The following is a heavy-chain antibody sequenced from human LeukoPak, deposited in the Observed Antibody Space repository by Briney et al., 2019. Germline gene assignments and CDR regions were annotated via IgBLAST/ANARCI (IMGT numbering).Heavy chain of an antibody. J-gene: IGHJ4*02. CDR3: AKEVNNWNYVPFDY. D-gene: IGHD1-7*01. V-gene: IGHV3-21*04. Sequence: GGSLRLSCAASGFTFSSYSMNWVRQAPGKGLEWVSSISSSSSYIYYADSVKGRFTISRDNAKNSLYLQMNSLRAEDTALYYCAKEVNNWNYVPFDYWGQGTLVTVSS. CDR1: GFTFSSYS. CDR2: ISSSSSYI.